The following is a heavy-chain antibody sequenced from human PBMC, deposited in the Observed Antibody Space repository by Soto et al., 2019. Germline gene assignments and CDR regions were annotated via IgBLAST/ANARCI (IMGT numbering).Heavy chain of an antibody. Sequence: QVQLVESGGGVVQPGRSLRLSCAASGFTFSSYGMHWVRQAPGKGLEWVAVIWYDGSNKYYADSVKGRFTISRDNSKNTLYLQMNSLRAEDTAVYYCARDGAGKLPGSKDAFDIWGQGTMVTVSS. D-gene: IGHD6-19*01. CDR1: GFTFSSYG. V-gene: IGHV3-33*01. CDR2: IWYDGSNK. CDR3: ARDGAGKLPGSKDAFDI. J-gene: IGHJ3*02.